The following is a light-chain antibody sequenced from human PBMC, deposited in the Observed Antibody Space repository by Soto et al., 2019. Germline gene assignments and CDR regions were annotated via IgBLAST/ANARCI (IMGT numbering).Light chain of an antibody. J-gene: IGKJ4*01. CDR2: DAS. Sequence: AIQLTQSPSSLSASVGDRVTITCRASQGISSALAWYQQKTGKAPKLLIYDASSLESGVASRFSGSGSGTDCTLPISSLQAKDFATYYCQQFNSYPRTFGGGTKVEIK. CDR1: QGISSA. V-gene: IGKV1-13*02. CDR3: QQFNSYPRT.